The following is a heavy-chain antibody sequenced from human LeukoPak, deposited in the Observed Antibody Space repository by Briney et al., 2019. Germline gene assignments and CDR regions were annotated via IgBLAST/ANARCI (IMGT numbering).Heavy chain of an antibody. J-gene: IGHJ4*02. D-gene: IGHD2-8*01. CDR2: VHLDGRT. V-gene: IGHV4-4*02. Sequence: SETLSLTCGVSGGSVSSTNWWTWIRQPPGKGLEWIGEVHLDGRTNFNPSLKSRLTMSVDLSENHVSLKLTSVTAGDTAVYYCAREGGLYRPLDYSGEGTLVTVSS. CDR3: AREGGLYRPLDY. CDR1: GGSVSSTNW.